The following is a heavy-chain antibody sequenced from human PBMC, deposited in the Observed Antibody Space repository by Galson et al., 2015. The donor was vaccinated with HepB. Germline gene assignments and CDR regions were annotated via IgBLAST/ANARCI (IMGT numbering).Heavy chain of an antibody. CDR1: GFTFSSYS. CDR3: ARVFGDNGDHGYFED. V-gene: IGHV3-21*01. J-gene: IGHJ4*02. D-gene: IGHD4-17*01. CDR2: ISSSSTYI. Sequence: SLRLSCAASGFTFSSYSMNWVRQAPGKGLEWVSYISSSSTYIYYADSLKGRFTISRDNAKNSLYLQMNSLRAEDTAVYYCARVFGDNGDHGYFEDWGQGTLGTVSS.